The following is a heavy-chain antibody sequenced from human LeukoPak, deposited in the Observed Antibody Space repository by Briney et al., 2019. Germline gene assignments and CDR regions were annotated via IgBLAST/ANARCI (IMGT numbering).Heavy chain of an antibody. Sequence: SETLSLTCAVYGGSFSGYYWSWIRQPPGKGLEWIGEINHSGSTNYNPSLKSRVTISVDTSKNQFSLKLSSVTAADTAVYYCARGIPLASLVGATKNFDYWGQGTLVTVSS. D-gene: IGHD1-26*01. CDR2: INHSGST. V-gene: IGHV4-34*01. CDR1: GGSFSGYY. J-gene: IGHJ4*02. CDR3: ARGIPLASLVGATKNFDY.